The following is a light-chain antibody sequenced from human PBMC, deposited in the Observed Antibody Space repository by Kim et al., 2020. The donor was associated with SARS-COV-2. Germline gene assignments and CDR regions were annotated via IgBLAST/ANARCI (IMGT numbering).Light chain of an antibody. V-gene: IGKV3-15*01. CDR3: QQYNNWPPLT. J-gene: IGKJ3*01. Sequence: SPGESAPLSCRASQSVGRNLAWYQQKPGQAPRLVISGASTRATGVPTRFSGSGYGTEFTLTISSLQSEDFAVYYCQQYNNWPPLTFGPGTKVDIK. CDR1: QSVGRN. CDR2: GAS.